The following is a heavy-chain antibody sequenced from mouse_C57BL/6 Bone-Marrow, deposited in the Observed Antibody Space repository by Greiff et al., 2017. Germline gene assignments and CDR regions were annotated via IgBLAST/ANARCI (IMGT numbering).Heavy chain of an antibody. J-gene: IGHJ2*01. CDR2: ISSGGSYT. D-gene: IGHD2-3*01. CDR1: GFTFSSYG. Sequence: DVMLVESGGDLVKPGGSLKLSCAASGFTFSSYGMSWVRQTPDKRLEWVATISSGGSYTYYPDSVKGRFTISRDNAKNTLYLQMSSLKSEDTAMYYCARRRYDCYYFDYWGQGTTLTVSS. CDR3: ARRRYDCYYFDY. V-gene: IGHV5-6*02.